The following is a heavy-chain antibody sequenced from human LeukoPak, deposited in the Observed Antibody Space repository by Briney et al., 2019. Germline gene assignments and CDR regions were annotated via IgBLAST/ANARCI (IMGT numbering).Heavy chain of an antibody. J-gene: IGHJ1*01. CDR2: IRSQTAGGTT. D-gene: IGHD2-15*01. CDR1: GFTFSNAW. V-gene: IGHV3-15*07. CDR3: AHGSAQYYEY. Sequence: GGSLRLSCAASGFTFSNAWMNWVRQAPGKGLEWVGRIRSQTAGGTTDFAAPVKGRFSISRDDSKNSLYLQMNSLTSEDTAVYYCAHGSAQYYEYWGQGTLVTVSS.